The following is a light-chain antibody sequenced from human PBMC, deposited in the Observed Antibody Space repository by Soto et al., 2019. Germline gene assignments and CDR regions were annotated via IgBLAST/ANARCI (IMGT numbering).Light chain of an antibody. J-gene: IGKJ1*01. CDR1: QTISSW. CDR3: QQLDSYPRT. CDR2: AAS. Sequence: DIQMTQSPSTLSGSVGDRVTITCRASQTISSWLAWYQQKPGKAPKVLIYAASTLLSGVPSRFSGSGSGTEFSLTISSLQPEDFATYYCQQLDSYPRTFGQGTKVDI. V-gene: IGKV1-9*01.